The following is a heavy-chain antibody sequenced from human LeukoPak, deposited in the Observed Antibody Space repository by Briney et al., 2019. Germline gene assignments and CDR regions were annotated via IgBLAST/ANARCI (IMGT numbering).Heavy chain of an antibody. CDR2: ISYDGSNK. D-gene: IGHD2-2*01. V-gene: IGHV3-30-3*01. CDR3: AKDRVVVVPAAKRGFDP. CDR1: GFTFSNYA. Sequence: PGGSLRLSCAASGFTFSNYAIHWVRQAPGKGLQWVAVISYDGSNKYYADSVKGRFTISRDNSKNTLYLQMNSLRAEDTAVYYCAKDRVVVVPAAKRGFDPWGQGTLVTVSS. J-gene: IGHJ5*02.